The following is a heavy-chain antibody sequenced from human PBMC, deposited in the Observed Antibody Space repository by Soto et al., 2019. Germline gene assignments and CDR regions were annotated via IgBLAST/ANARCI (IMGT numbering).Heavy chain of an antibody. Sequence: QVQLQESGPGLVKPSQTLSLTCTVSGGSISSGGTGSYWTWIRQLPGKGLEWIGYIYYPGNNYYNPSLKSRPTISIDTAENLFSLTLSSVTAADTAVYFCASGHDAYKVRYWGQGTLVTVSS. CDR1: GGSISSGGTGSY. J-gene: IGHJ4*02. CDR3: ASGHDAYKVRY. CDR2: IYYPGNN. V-gene: IGHV4-31*03. D-gene: IGHD1-1*01.